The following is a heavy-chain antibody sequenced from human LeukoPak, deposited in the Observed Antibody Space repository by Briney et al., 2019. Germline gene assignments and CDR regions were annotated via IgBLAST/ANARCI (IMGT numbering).Heavy chain of an antibody. CDR2: IRSKAYGGTT. Sequence: GGSLRLSCTASGFTFGDYAMSWFRQAPGKGREGVGFIRSKAYGGTTEYAASVKGIFTISRDDSKSIAYLQMNSLKTEDTAVYYCTRSFAVVAAMGLDWGQGTLVTVSS. V-gene: IGHV3-49*03. CDR3: TRSFAVVAAMGLD. J-gene: IGHJ4*02. CDR1: GFTFGDYA. D-gene: IGHD2-15*01.